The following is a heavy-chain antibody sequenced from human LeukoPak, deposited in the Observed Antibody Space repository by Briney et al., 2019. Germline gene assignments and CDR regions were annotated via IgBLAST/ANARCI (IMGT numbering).Heavy chain of an antibody. CDR3: ARDGYCSSTGCSAYFFDS. CDR2: ISYDGSNK. J-gene: IGHJ4*02. Sequence: GGCVRLSCAASGFTFSSYAMHWARQAPGKGLHWVAVISYDGSNKYYADSVKGRFTISRDNSKNTLYLQLNSLRPEDTALYYCARDGYCSSTGCSAYFFDSWGKGTLVTVSS. CDR1: GFTFSSYA. V-gene: IGHV3-30-3*01. D-gene: IGHD2-2*03.